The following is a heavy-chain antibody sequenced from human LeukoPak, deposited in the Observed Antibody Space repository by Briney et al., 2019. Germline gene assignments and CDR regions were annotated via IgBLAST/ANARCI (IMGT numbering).Heavy chain of an antibody. CDR2: INPNSGGT. D-gene: IGHD1-14*01. CDR3: ARVLARYGNLDY. J-gene: IGHJ4*02. V-gene: IGHV1-2*02. CDR1: GYTFTDYY. Sequence: GASVKVSCKASGYTFTDYYIHWVRQAPGQGLEWMGWINPNSGGTNYTQKFQGRVTMARDTSISTAYLELNRLTSDDKAVYYCARVLARYGNLDYWGQGILVTVSS.